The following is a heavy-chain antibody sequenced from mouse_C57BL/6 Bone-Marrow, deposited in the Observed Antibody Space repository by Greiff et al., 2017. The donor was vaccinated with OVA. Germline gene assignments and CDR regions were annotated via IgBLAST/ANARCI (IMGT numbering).Heavy chain of an antibody. CDR3: ARSYYGSRGFAY. Sequence: EVKLVESGPVLVKPGASVKMSCKASGYTFTDYYMNWVKQSHGKSLEWIGVINPYNGGTSYNQKFKGKATLTVDQSSSTAYMELNSLTSEDSAVYYCARSYYGSRGFAYWGQGTLVTVSA. CDR2: INPYNGGT. V-gene: IGHV1-19*01. D-gene: IGHD1-1*01. CDR1: GYTFTDYY. J-gene: IGHJ3*01.